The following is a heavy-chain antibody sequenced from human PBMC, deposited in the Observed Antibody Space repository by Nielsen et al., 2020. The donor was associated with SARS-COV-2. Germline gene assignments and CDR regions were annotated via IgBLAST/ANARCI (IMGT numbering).Heavy chain of an antibody. Sequence: GESLKISCAASGFTFSNAWMSWVRQAPGKGLEWVGRIKSKTDGGTTDYAAPVKGRFTISRDDSKNTLYLQMNSLKTEDTAVYYCTIRAIAAANWGQGTLVTVSS. CDR1: GFTFSNAW. CDR3: TIRAIAAAN. D-gene: IGHD6-13*01. CDR2: IKSKTDGGTT. V-gene: IGHV3-15*01. J-gene: IGHJ4*02.